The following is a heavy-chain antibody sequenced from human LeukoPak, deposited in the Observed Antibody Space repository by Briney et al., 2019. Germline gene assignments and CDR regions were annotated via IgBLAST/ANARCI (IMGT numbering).Heavy chain of an antibody. CDR1: GYTFVSYG. D-gene: IGHD3-9*01. Sequence: ASVKVSCTACGYTFVSYGISWVRQAPGQGLEWMGWISGYNANTNYAQKLQGRVTMTTDTSTSTAYMELRSLRSDDTAVYYCVRDHYDVLTGYAYNAYDIWGQGTMVAVSS. V-gene: IGHV1-18*01. J-gene: IGHJ3*02. CDR2: ISGYNANT. CDR3: VRDHYDVLTGYAYNAYDI.